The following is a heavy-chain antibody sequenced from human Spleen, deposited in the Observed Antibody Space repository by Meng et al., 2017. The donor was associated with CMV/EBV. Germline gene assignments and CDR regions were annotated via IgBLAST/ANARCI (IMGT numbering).Heavy chain of an antibody. J-gene: IGHJ4*02. D-gene: IGHD6-13*01. Sequence: VKVSCKASGGTFSNYAVSWVREAPGQGLQWMGVIIPGLGVGNYGDNFQGRVTITADKSTSTVYMELSSLRSDDTAVYYCATGRTKTAAALYPPEYWGQGTLVTVSS. CDR1: GGTFSNYA. CDR3: ATGRTKTAAALYPPEY. V-gene: IGHV1-69*10. CDR2: IIPGLGVG.